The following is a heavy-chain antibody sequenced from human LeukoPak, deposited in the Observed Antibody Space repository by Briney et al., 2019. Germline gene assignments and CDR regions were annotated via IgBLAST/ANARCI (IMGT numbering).Heavy chain of an antibody. CDR3: ARSVYNWNDVDY. CDR2: ISSTLVTT. Sequence: PGGSLRLSCAASGFIFSDYYMSWIRQAPGKGLEWVSYISSTLVTTYYADSVKGRFTISRDNAKNSLYLQMNSLRAEDTAVYYCARSVYNWNDVDYWGQGTQVTVSS. J-gene: IGHJ4*02. D-gene: IGHD1-20*01. CDR1: GFIFSDYY. V-gene: IGHV3-11*01.